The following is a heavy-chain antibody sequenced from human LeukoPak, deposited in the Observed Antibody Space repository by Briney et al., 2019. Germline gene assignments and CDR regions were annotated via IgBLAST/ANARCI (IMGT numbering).Heavy chain of an antibody. V-gene: IGHV5-51*01. D-gene: IGHD1-14*01. CDR2: TFPGGSDT. CDR3: VRHFHPAETTGGYFDL. CDR1: GYNFTPYW. J-gene: IGHJ2*01. Sequence: GESLKISSKASGYNFTPYWIGWVRQRPGKGLEWMGITFPGGSDTKYSPSFQGQVTMSVDRAISTAYLQWRSLKASDTAMYYCVRHFHPAETTGGYFDLLGRGTLVTVSS.